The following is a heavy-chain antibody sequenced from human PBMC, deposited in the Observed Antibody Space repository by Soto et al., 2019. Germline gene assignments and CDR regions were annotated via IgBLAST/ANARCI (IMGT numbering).Heavy chain of an antibody. CDR2: INPNSGGT. J-gene: IGHJ4*02. CDR1: GYTFTGYY. D-gene: IGHD1-26*01. V-gene: IGHV1-2*02. CDR3: ARVSLAGATTADY. Sequence: SVKVSCKASGYTFTGYYMHWVRQAPGQGLEWMGWINPNSGGTNYAQKFQGRVTMTSDTSITTAYMELSRLTSDDTAVYYCARVSLAGATTADYWGQGTLVTV.